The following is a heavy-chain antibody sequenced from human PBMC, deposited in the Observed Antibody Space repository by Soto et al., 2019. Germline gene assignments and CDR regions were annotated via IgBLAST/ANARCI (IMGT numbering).Heavy chain of an antibody. CDR1: GGSIRGGGYS. J-gene: IGHJ4*02. CDR3: ARGYCSGGSCYSFDN. D-gene: IGHD2-15*01. Sequence: QLQLQESGSGRVKPAQSLFLTCVLSGGSIRGGGYSWGCIRQPPGKGVWWIGYIYHSGGTYYNPSLNIRVTLTVHTSKLQFSLTMTSGTAADPAVYYCARGYCSGGSCYSFDNWGQGTLVNVSS. V-gene: IGHV4-30-2*01. CDR2: IYHSGGT.